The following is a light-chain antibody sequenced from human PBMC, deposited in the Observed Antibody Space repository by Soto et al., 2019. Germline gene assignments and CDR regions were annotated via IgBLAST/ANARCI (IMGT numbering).Light chain of an antibody. CDR2: GNS. J-gene: IGLJ1*01. V-gene: IGLV1-40*01. CDR3: QSYDSSLSDV. CDR1: SSNIGAGYD. Sequence: QSVLTQPTSVSGAPGQRLTISCTGSSSNIGAGYDVHWYQQLPGTAPKLPIYGNSNWPSGVPDRFSGSKSGTSASLAITGLQAEDEADYYCQSYDSSLSDVFGTGTKVTVL.